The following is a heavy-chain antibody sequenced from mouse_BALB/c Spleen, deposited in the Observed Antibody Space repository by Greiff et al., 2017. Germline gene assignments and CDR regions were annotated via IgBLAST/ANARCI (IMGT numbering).Heavy chain of an antibody. CDR1: GFTFNTNA. CDR2: IRSKSNNYAT. CDR3: VRYGYDGLWFAY. J-gene: IGHJ3*01. Sequence: GGGLVQPKGSLKLSCAASGFTFNTNAMNWVRQAPGKGLEWVARIRSKSNNYATYYADSVKDRFTISRDDSQSMLYLQMNNLKTEDTAMYYCVRYGYDGLWFAYWGQGTLVTVSA. V-gene: IGHV10S3*01. D-gene: IGHD2-2*01.